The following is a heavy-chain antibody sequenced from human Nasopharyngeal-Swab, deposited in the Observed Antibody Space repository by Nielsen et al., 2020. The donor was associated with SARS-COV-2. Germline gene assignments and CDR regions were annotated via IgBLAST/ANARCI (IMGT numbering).Heavy chain of an antibody. J-gene: IGHJ4*02. CDR2: ISAYNGNT. CDR3: ARVLEGGPYLRHDY. CDR1: GYTFTTYG. D-gene: IGHD3-3*01. Sequence: ASVKVSCKASGYTFTTYGISWVRQAPGQGLEWMGWISAYNGNTNYAQKLQGRVTMTTDTSTSTAYMELRSLRSDDTAVYYCARVLEGGPYLRHDYWGQGTLVTVSS. V-gene: IGHV1-18*01.